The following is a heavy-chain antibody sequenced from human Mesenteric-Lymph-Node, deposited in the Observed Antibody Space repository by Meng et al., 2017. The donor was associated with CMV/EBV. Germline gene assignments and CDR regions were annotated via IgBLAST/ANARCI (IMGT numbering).Heavy chain of an antibody. D-gene: IGHD5-12*01. J-gene: IGHJ4*02. Sequence: GESLKISCAASGFTFSSYWMSWVRQAPGKGLEWVSSISSSSSYIYYADSVKGRFTISRDNAKNSLYLQMNSLRAEDTAVYYCARVLWDGDIVATITPFWDYWGQGTLVTVSS. V-gene: IGHV3-21*01. CDR2: ISSSSSYI. CDR1: GFTFSSYW. CDR3: ARVLWDGDIVATITPFWDY.